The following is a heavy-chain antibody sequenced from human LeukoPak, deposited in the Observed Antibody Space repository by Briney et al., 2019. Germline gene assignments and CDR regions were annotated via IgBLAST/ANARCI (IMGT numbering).Heavy chain of an antibody. Sequence: GGSLRLSCAASGFTFSSYWMSWVRQAPGKGLEWVANIKQDGSEKYYVDSVKGRFTISRDNSKNTLYLQMNSLRAEDTAVYYCARGIASGSWYDYWGQGTLVTVSS. CDR3: ARGIASGSWYDY. CDR1: GFTFSSYW. J-gene: IGHJ4*02. CDR2: IKQDGSEK. V-gene: IGHV3-7*01. D-gene: IGHD6-13*01.